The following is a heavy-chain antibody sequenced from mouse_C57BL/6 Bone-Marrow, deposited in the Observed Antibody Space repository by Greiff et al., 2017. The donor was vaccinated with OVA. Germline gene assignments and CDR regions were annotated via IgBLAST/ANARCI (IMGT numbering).Heavy chain of an antibody. Sequence: VQLQQSGAELVRPGASVTLSCKASGYTFTDYEMHWVKQTPVHGLEWIGAIDPETGGTAYNQKFKGNAILTADKSSSTAYMELRSLTSEDSAVYYCTRDWDRYFDVWGTGTTVTVSS. CDR3: TRDWDRYFDV. V-gene: IGHV1-15*01. D-gene: IGHD4-1*01. CDR1: GYTFTDYE. CDR2: IDPETGGT. J-gene: IGHJ1*03.